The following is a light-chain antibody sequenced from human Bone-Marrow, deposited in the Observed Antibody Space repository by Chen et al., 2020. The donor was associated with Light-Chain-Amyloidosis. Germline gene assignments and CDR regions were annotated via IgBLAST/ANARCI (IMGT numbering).Light chain of an antibody. CDR1: QTISSNY. CDR2: GSS. Sequence: EIVLSQSPRTLSLFSGEGANLSCRASQTISSNYLTWYQQKFGQAPRLLIYGSSSRATGIPDRFTGSGSGTDFTLTINRLEPEDFAMYYCQQYGTSPLTFGGGTKVEIK. J-gene: IGKJ4*01. V-gene: IGKV3-20*01. CDR3: QQYGTSPLT.